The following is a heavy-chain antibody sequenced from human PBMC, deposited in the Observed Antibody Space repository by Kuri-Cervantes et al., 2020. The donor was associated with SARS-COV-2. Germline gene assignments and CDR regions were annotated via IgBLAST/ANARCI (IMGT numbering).Heavy chain of an antibody. D-gene: IGHD2-8*01. Sequence: GESLKISCAASGFTFSSYAMSWARQAPGKGLEWVSAISGSGGSTYYADSVKGRFTISRDNSKNTLYLQMNSLRAEDTAVYYCAKDVLGDAFDIWGQGTMVTVSS. J-gene: IGHJ3*02. CDR2: ISGSGGST. CDR3: AKDVLGDAFDI. CDR1: GFTFSSYA. V-gene: IGHV3-23*01.